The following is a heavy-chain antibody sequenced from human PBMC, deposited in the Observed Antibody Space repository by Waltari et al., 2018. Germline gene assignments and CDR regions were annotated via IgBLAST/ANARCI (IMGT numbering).Heavy chain of an antibody. D-gene: IGHD2-2*01. V-gene: IGHV1-2*02. J-gene: IGHJ3*02. CDR3: ASYSSSFFPLDAFQI. Sequence: QVQLVQSGAEVKRPGASVTVSCKTSGYTFTASYLHWVRQAPGEGLEWMGWVNPDTGGTYCAQKFQDRVTMTRDTSTSTAYMDLNRLTSDDTAVYFCASYSSSFFPLDAFQIWGQGTMVTVSS. CDR1: GYTFTASY. CDR2: VNPDTGGT.